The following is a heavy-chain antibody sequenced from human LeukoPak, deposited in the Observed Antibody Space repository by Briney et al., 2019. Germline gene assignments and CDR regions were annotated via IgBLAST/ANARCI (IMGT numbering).Heavy chain of an antibody. CDR3: ARAGVGYCSDGSCPDYDY. J-gene: IGHJ4*02. CDR1: GFTFTTFW. CDR2: LNWNGAST. D-gene: IGHD2-15*01. Sequence: PGGSLRLSCATSGFTFTTFWMHWVRQAPGKGLEWVSGLNWNGASTGYADSVKGRFTISRDNSKNTLYLQMNSLRAEDTAMYYCARAGVGYCSDGSCPDYDYWGQGTLVTVSS. V-gene: IGHV3-20*04.